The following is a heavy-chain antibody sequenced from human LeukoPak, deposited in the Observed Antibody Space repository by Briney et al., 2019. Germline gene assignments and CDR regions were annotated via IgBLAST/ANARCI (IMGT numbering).Heavy chain of an antibody. CDR3: ARDSNGDTVMVLPDALDI. V-gene: IGHV3-48*03. CDR2: ISSSGNTI. CDR1: GFTFSSYE. J-gene: IGHJ3*02. Sequence: GGSVRLSCAASGFTFSSYEMNWVRQAPGKGLEWISYISSSGNTIYYADSVKGRFTISRDNAKNSLYLQMNSLRAEDTAVYYCARDSNGDTVMVLPDALDIWGQGTMVTVSS. D-gene: IGHD5-18*01.